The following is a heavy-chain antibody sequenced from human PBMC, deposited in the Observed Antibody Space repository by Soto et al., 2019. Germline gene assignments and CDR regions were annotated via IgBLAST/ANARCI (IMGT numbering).Heavy chain of an antibody. CDR3: AREIITLTTDWYFDL. J-gene: IGHJ2*01. D-gene: IGHD4-17*01. V-gene: IGHV4-30-4*01. Sequence: QVQLQESGPGLVKPSETLSLTCTVSGGSIIGGGYYWSWIRQPPGKGLEWIGYTYDSGSTYYNPSHKSRISISVATSKNKFSLRLTSVTAADTAVYYCAREIITLTTDWYFDLWGRGTLVTVSS. CDR1: GGSIIGGGYY. CDR2: TYDSGST.